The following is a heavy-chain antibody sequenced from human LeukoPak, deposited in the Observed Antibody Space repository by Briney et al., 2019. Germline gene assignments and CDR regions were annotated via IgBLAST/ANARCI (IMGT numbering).Heavy chain of an antibody. CDR1: GGSISSYY. J-gene: IGHJ4*02. D-gene: IGHD6-19*01. CDR2: IYYSGST. V-gene: IGHV4-59*01. CDR3: ARASSGWLLGYFDY. Sequence: SGTLSLTCTGSGGSISSYYWSWIRQPPGKGLEWIGYIYYSGSTNYNPSLKSRVTISVDTSKNQFSLKLSSVTAADTAVYYCARASSGWLLGYFDYWGQGTLVTVSS.